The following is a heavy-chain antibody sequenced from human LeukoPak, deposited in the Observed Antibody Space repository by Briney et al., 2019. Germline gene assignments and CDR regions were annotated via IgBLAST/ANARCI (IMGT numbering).Heavy chain of an antibody. CDR3: ARGPRWELSCFDY. CDR2: ISSSSSYI. Sequence: GGSLRLSCAASGFTFSSYAMSWVRQAPGKGLEWVSSISSSSSYIYYADPVKGRFTISRDNAKNSLYLQMNSLRAEDTAVYYCARGPRWELSCFDYWGQGTLVTVSS. D-gene: IGHD1-26*01. CDR1: GFTFSSYA. J-gene: IGHJ4*02. V-gene: IGHV3-21*01.